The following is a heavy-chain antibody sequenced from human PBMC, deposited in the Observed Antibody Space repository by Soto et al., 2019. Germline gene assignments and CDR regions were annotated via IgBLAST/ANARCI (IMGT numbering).Heavy chain of an antibody. CDR1: GGSISSYY. J-gene: IGHJ4*02. CDR3: ARVSGVSSPFRRSLLFDY. V-gene: IGHV4-59*01. CDR2: IYYSGST. Sequence: PSETLSLTCTVSGGSISSYYWSWIRQPPGKGLEWIGYIYYSGSTNYNPSLKSRVTISVDTSKNQFSLKLSSVTAADTAVYYCARVSGVSSPFRRSLLFDYWGQGTLVTVS. D-gene: IGHD2-8*01.